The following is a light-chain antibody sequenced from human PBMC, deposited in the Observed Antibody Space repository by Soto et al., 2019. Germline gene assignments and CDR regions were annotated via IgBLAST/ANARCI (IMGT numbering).Light chain of an antibody. J-gene: IGKJ2*01. CDR2: AAS. V-gene: IGKV1-8*01. Sequence: AIRMTQSPSSFSASTGDRVTITCRASQGISSYLAWYQQKPGKAPKLLLYAASTLQSGVPSRFSGSGSGTDFTLTISCLQSEDFATYYWQQYYSYPPTFGQGTKLEIK. CDR3: QQYYSYPPT. CDR1: QGISSY.